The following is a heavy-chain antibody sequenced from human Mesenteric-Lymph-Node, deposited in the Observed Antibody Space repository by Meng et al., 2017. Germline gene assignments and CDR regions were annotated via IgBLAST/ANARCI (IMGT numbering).Heavy chain of an antibody. J-gene: IGHJ4*02. D-gene: IGHD6-19*01. Sequence: QVLLVQSGAEVKKPGASVKVSCKASGSTFTSYGISRVRQAPGQGLEWMGWISAYNGNTNYAQKLQGRVTMTTDTSTSTAYMELRSLRSDDTAVYYCARVTGSPRYSSGWYPYYFDYWGQGTLVTVSS. CDR2: ISAYNGNT. CDR1: GSTFTSYG. CDR3: ARVTGSPRYSSGWYPYYFDY. V-gene: IGHV1-18*01.